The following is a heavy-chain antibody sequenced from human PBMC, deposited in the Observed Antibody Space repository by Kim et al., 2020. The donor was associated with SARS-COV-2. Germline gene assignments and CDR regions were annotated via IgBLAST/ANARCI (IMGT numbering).Heavy chain of an antibody. D-gene: IGHD1-1*01. CDR1: GGSISSYY. J-gene: IGHJ4*02. CDR2: IYYSGST. V-gene: IGHV4-59*01. Sequence: SETLSLTCTVSGGSISSYYWSWIRQPPGKGLEWIGYIYYSGSTNYNPSLKSRVTISVDTSKNQFSLKLSSVTAADTAVYYCARAVSWNAGYFDYWGQGTLVTVSS. CDR3: ARAVSWNAGYFDY.